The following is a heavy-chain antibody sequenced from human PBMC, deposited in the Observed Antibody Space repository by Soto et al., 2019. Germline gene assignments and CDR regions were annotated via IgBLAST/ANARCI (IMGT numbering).Heavy chain of an antibody. CDR1: GYTFSDYY. V-gene: IGHV3-11*01. CDR2: IDTRGTNI. J-gene: IGHJ4*02. Sequence: QVQLVESGGDLVKPGGSLRLSCAASGYTFSDYYMSWIRQAPGNGLEWISYIDTRGTNIYYADSVKGRFTITRDNAKNSLYLEMNSLRDEDTAVYYCASHYDMWSGYLSPVDYWGQGTLVTVSS. CDR3: ASHYDMWSGYLSPVDY. D-gene: IGHD3-3*01.